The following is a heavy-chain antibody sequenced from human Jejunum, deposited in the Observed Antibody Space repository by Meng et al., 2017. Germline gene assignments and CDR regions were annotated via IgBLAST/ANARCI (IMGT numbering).Heavy chain of an antibody. D-gene: IGHD6-19*01. Sequence: QEQLQGSGPGLVKPSETLSLTCTVSGGSISNDYWSWLRQPPGKGPEWLAYIYYTGKTNYNPSLKSRLTISIDTSKNQFSLKLNSVTAADTAVYYCARGAGWYPSRGQGTLVTVSS. CDR1: GGSISNDY. CDR3: ARGAGWYPS. J-gene: IGHJ4*02. V-gene: IGHV4-59*01. CDR2: IYYTGKT.